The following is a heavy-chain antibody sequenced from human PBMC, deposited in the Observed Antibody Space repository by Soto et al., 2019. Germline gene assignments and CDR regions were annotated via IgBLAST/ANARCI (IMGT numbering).Heavy chain of an antibody. Sequence: SETLSLTCTVSGGSISSSSYYWGWIRQPPGKGLEWIGSIYYSGSTYYNPSLKSRVTISVDTSKNQFSLKLSSVTAADTAVYYCARRSSSWRVRFDPWGQGTLVTVSS. CDR1: GGSISSSSYY. D-gene: IGHD6-13*01. V-gene: IGHV4-39*01. CDR3: ARRSSSWRVRFDP. CDR2: IYYSGST. J-gene: IGHJ5*02.